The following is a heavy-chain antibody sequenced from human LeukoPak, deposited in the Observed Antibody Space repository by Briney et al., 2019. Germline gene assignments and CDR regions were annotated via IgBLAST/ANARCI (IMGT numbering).Heavy chain of an antibody. CDR1: GDSVSSNSAA. J-gene: IGHJ5*02. V-gene: IGHV6-1*01. Sequence: SQTLSLTCAISGDSVSSNSAAWNWIRQSPSRGLEWLGRTYYRSKWYNDYAVSVKSRITINPDTSKNQFSLELRSVTAADTAVYYCARAYYSTSWFPHWGQGALVTVSS. D-gene: IGHD3-10*01. CDR3: ARAYYSTSWFPH. CDR2: TYYRSKWYN.